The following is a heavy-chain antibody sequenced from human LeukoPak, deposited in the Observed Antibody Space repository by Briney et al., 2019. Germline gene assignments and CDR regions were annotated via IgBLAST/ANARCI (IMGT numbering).Heavy chain of an antibody. V-gene: IGHV1-69*01. J-gene: IGHJ5*02. D-gene: IGHD4-23*01. Sequence: SVKVSCKASGGTFSSYAISWVRQAPGQGLEWMGGIIPIFGTANYAQKFQGRVTITAGESTSTAYMELSSLRSEDTAVYYCARDLTVVTPSYWFDPWGQGTLVTVSS. CDR2: IIPIFGTA. CDR1: GGTFSSYA. CDR3: ARDLTVVTPSYWFDP.